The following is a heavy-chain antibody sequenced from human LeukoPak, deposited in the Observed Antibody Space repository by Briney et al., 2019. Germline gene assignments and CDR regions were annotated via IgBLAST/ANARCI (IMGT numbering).Heavy chain of an antibody. CDR3: ARQNYDYVWGSYRRNFDY. D-gene: IGHD3-16*02. Sequence: GGSLRLSCAASGFTCSRYSMNWVRQAPGKGLEWISYISSSSSTIYYADSVKGRFTISRDNAKNSLYLQMNSLRAEDTAVYYCARQNYDYVWGSYRRNFDYWGQGTLVTVSS. J-gene: IGHJ4*02. CDR1: GFTCSRYS. CDR2: ISSSSSTI. V-gene: IGHV3-48*01.